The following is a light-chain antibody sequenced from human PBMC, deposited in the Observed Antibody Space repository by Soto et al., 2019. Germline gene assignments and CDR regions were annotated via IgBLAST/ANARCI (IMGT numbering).Light chain of an antibody. CDR1: SSNIGAGYD. CDR2: GNS. J-gene: IGLJ1*01. Sequence: VLTQPPSVSGAPGQRVTISCTGSSSNIGAGYDVHWYQQLPGTAPKLLIYGNSNRPSGVPDRFSGSKSGTSASLAITGLQAEDEADYYCQSYDSSLIIYVFGTGTKVTVL. V-gene: IGLV1-40*01. CDR3: QSYDSSLIIYV.